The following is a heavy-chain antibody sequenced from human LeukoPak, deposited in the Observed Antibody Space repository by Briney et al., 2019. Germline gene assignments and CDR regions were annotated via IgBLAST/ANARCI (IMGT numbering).Heavy chain of an antibody. D-gene: IGHD6-13*01. Sequence: PSETLSLTCAVSGYSISSGYYWGWIRQPPGKGLEWIGSIYHSGSTYYNPSLKGRVTISVDTSKNQFSLRLSSVTAADTAVYYCARGAIAAAGLGWFDPWGQGTLVTVSS. V-gene: IGHV4-38-2*01. CDR2: IYHSGST. CDR1: GYSISSGYY. CDR3: ARGAIAAAGLGWFDP. J-gene: IGHJ5*02.